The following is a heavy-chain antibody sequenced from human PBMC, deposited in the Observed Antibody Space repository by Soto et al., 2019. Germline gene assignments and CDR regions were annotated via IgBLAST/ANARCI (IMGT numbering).Heavy chain of an antibody. D-gene: IGHD1-26*01. CDR3: ARRGSGSDYDY. CDR2: ISGSGDST. J-gene: IGHJ4*02. V-gene: IGHV3-23*01. Sequence: EVQLLESGGGLEQPGGSLRLSCAASGFTFSSYAMNWVRQAPGKGLEWVSVISGSGDSTYYADSVKGRFTISRDNSKNTLYLQMNSLRAEDTAEYYCARRGSGSDYDYWGQGTLVTVSS. CDR1: GFTFSSYA.